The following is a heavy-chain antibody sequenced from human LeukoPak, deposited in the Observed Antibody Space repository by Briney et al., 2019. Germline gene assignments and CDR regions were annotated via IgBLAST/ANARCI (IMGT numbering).Heavy chain of an antibody. CDR2: ISSSSSYI. CDR3: ARDRYSSGWYDY. CDR1: GFTFSSYS. Sequence: GGSLRLSCAASGFTFSSYSMNWVRQAPGKGLEWVSSISSSSSYIYYADSVKGRFTISRDNAKNSLYLQMNSLRAVDTAVYYCARDRYSSGWYDYRGQGTLVTVSS. D-gene: IGHD6-19*01. J-gene: IGHJ4*02. V-gene: IGHV3-21*01.